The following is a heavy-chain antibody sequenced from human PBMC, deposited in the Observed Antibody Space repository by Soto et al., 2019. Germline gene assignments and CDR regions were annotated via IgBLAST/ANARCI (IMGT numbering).Heavy chain of an antibody. D-gene: IGHD3-10*01. CDR2: IKQDGSGE. J-gene: IGHJ6*02. V-gene: IGHV3-7*01. Sequence: PGGALRVSCAASGFTFSTYWMSWVRQAPGKGLEWVGNIKQDGSGENYVDSVKGRFTISRDNANHSLYLQMNSLRAEDTAVYYCARDRGPPRYLYYGMDVWGQGTTVTVS. CDR3: ARDRGPPRYLYYGMDV. CDR1: GFTFSTYW.